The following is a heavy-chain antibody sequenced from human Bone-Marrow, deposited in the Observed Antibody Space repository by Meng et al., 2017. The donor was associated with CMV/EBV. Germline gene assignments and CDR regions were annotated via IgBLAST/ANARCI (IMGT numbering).Heavy chain of an antibody. CDR3: ARDSPLVGATRPGANAFDI. CDR1: GFTFSSYS. Sequence: GESLKISCAASGFTFSSYSMNWVRQAPGKGLEWVSSISSSSSYIYYADSVKGRFTISRDNAKNSLYLQMNSLRAEDTAVYYCARDSPLVGATRPGANAFDIWGQGTMVTVSS. J-gene: IGHJ3*02. V-gene: IGHV3-21*01. D-gene: IGHD1-26*01. CDR2: ISSSSSYI.